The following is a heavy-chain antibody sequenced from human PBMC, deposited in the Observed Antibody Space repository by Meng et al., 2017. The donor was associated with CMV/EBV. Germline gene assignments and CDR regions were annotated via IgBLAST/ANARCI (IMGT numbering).Heavy chain of an antibody. V-gene: IGHV1-69*10. CDR3: ARGSGYCSSTSCYNYFQH. CDR1: GGTFSSYA. J-gene: IGHJ1*01. D-gene: IGHD2-2*02. Sequence: SVKVSCKASGGTFSSYAISWVRQAPGQGLEWMGGIIPILGIANYAQKFQGRVTITTDESTSTAYMELSSLRSEDTAVYYCARGSGYCSSTSCYNYFQHWGQGTLVTVSS. CDR2: IIPILGIA.